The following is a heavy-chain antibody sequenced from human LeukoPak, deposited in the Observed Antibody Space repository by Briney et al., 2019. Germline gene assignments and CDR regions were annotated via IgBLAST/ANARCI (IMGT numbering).Heavy chain of an antibody. CDR1: GITFSSYW. CDR3: AMPYSGSYYSY. D-gene: IGHD1-26*01. V-gene: IGHV3-74*01. Sequence: QPGGSLRLSCAASGITFSSYWMHWVRQAPGKGLVWVSLIKSDGSSTSYADSVKGRFTISRDNAENTLYLQMNSLRAEDTAVYYCAMPYSGSYYSYWGQGTLVTVSS. CDR2: IKSDGSST. J-gene: IGHJ4*02.